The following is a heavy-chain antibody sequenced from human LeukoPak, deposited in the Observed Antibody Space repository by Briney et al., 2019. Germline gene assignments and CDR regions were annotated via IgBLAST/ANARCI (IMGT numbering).Heavy chain of an antibody. V-gene: IGHV1-46*01. CDR2: ITPSGGST. Sequence: ASVKVSCKASGYTFTSYYVHCVRQAPGQGLECMGKITPSGGSTSYVQKFQGRVNMTRDTSASTVYMELSSLRSEDTAVYYCARARSSWRFDFWGQGTLVTVSS. CDR1: GYTFTSYY. CDR3: ARARSSWRFDF. J-gene: IGHJ4*02. D-gene: IGHD6-13*01.